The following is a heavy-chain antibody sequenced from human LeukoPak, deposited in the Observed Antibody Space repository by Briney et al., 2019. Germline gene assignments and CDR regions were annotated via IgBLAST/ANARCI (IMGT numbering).Heavy chain of an antibody. CDR1: GGSISSSY. V-gene: IGHV4-59*08. J-gene: IGHJ4*02. CDR3: ARQGPLTTAVTTRTNPFDY. CDR2: IYYSGST. Sequence: SETLSLTCTVSGGSISSSYWSWIRQPPGKGLEWIGYIYYSGSTNYNPSLKSRVTISVDTSKDQFSLKLNSVTAADTAVYYCARQGPLTTAVTTRTNPFDYWGQGTLVTVSS. D-gene: IGHD4-11*01.